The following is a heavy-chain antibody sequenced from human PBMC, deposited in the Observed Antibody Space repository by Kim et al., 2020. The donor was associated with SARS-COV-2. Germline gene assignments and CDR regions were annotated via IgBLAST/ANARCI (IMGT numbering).Heavy chain of an antibody. CDR1: GFTFSNYA. CDR2: TNTNGGYT. Sequence: GGSLRLSCSASGFTFSNYAMHWVRQAPGKGLEYVSATNTNGGYTYHADSVKARFTVSRDNSKNTLFLQMSSLSTEVTAIYYCVKDVYCSGGSCSRSDGVRKPSLLAPWAYWYFDLWGRGTLVTVSS. J-gene: IGHJ2*01. V-gene: IGHV3-64D*09. D-gene: IGHD2-15*01. CDR3: VKDVYCSGGSCSRSDGVRKPSLLAPWAYWYFDL.